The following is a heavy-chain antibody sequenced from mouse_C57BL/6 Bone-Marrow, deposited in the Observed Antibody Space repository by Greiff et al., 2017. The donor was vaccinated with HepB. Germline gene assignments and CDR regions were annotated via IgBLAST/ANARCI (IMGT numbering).Heavy chain of an antibody. J-gene: IGHJ1*03. CDR3: ARRDYYYGTYWYFDV. CDR2: ISYDGSN. Sequence: EVKLQESGPGLVKPSQSLSLTCSVTGYSITSGYYWNWIRQFPGNKLEWMGYISYDGSNNYNPSLKNRISITRDTSKNQFFLKLNSVTTEDTATYYCARRDYYYGTYWYFDVWGTGTTVTVSS. CDR1: GYSITSGYY. D-gene: IGHD1-1*01. V-gene: IGHV3-6*01.